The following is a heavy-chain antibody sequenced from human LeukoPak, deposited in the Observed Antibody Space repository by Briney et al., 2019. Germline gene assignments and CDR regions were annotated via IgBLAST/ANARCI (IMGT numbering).Heavy chain of an antibody. D-gene: IGHD6-19*01. Sequence: SETLSLTCAVYGGSFSGYYWSWIRQPPGKGLEWIGEINHSGSTNYNPSLKSRVTISVDTSKNQFSLKLSPVTAADTAVYYCARRKYSSGSDYWGQGTLVTVSS. CDR3: ARRKYSSGSDY. J-gene: IGHJ4*02. CDR2: INHSGST. V-gene: IGHV4-34*01. CDR1: GGSFSGYY.